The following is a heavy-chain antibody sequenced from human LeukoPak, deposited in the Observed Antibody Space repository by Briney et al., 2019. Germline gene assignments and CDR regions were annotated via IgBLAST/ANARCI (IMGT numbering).Heavy chain of an antibody. J-gene: IGHJ4*02. D-gene: IGHD3-22*01. Sequence: TGGSLRLSCAASGFTFSSYAMSWVRQAPGKGLEWVSGISGSGGSTYYADSVKGRFIIPRDNSKNTLYLQMNSLRAEDTAVYYCAKDPHDSSGYCHDYWGQGTLVTVSS. CDR1: GFTFSSYA. CDR2: ISGSGGST. CDR3: AKDPHDSSGYCHDY. V-gene: IGHV3-23*01.